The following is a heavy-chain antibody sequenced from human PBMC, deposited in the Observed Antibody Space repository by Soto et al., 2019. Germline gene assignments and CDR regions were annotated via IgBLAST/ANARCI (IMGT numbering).Heavy chain of an antibody. J-gene: IGHJ4*02. D-gene: IGHD1-7*01. CDR1: GFTFSSYS. Sequence: GGSLRLSCAASGFTFSSYSMNWVRQAPGKGLEWVSSITSSSAFLYYADSLKGRFTISRDNARNSLYLQMHSLRAEDTAVYYCARETASGTTNLDYWGQGTLVTVSS. CDR2: ITSSSAFL. V-gene: IGHV3-21*01. CDR3: ARETASGTTNLDY.